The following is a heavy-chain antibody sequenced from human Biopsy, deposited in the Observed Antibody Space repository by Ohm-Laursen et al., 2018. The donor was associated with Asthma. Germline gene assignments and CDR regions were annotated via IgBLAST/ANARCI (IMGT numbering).Heavy chain of an antibody. V-gene: IGHV4-38-2*02. J-gene: IGHJ3*02. CDR2: IYYNGRT. CDR3: ARDGGLTSYPGTFHI. Sequence: LRLSCTASGFTFSDHYMDWVRQAPGKGLEWVGSIYYNGRTYYNPSLKSRVTISVDTSKKQLSLQLSSVTAADTAVYYCARDGGLTSYPGTFHIWGQGTMVTVSS. CDR1: GFTFSDHY. D-gene: IGHD1-1*01.